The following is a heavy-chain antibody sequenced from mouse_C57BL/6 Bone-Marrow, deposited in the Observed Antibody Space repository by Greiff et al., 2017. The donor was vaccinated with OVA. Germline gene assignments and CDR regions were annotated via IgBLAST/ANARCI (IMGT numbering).Heavy chain of an antibody. CDR3: TKGFPRRYFDV. CDR1: VFHIPDAY. V-gene: IGHV14-4*01. Sequence: HLPPSGSELFLPVASVPLSFPASVFHIPDAYMHWVKQRPEQGLEFIGWIDPEHGDTEYASKFQGKATITADTSSNTAYLQLSSLTSEDTAVYYCTKGFPRRYFDVWGTGTTVTVSS. CDR2: IDPEHGDT. J-gene: IGHJ1*03.